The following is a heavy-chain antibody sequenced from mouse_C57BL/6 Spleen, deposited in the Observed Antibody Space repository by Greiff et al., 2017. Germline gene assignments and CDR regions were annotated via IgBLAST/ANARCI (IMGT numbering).Heavy chain of an antibody. J-gene: IGHJ2*01. CDR3: ARDITTVVARYYFDY. Sequence: VQLQQSGAELVKPGASVKLSCTASGFNIKDYYTHWVKQRTEQGLEWIGRIDPEDGETKYAPKFQGKATITADTSSNTAYLQLSSLTSEDTAVYYCARDITTVVARYYFDYWGQGTTLTVSS. D-gene: IGHD1-1*01. CDR2: IDPEDGET. V-gene: IGHV14-2*01. CDR1: GFNIKDYY.